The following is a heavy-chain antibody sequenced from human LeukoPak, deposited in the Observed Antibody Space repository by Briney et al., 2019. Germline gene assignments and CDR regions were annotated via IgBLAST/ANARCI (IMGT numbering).Heavy chain of an antibody. V-gene: IGHV1-8*02. CDR3: ARGSSHYYDSSGYYYSFDY. Sequence: ASVKVSCKASGGTFSSYAISWVRQATGQGLEWMGWMNPNSGNTGYAQKFQGRVTMTRNTSISTAYMELSSLRSEDTAVYYCARGSSHYYDSSGYYYSFDYWGQGTLVTVSS. D-gene: IGHD3-22*01. CDR1: GGTFSSYA. CDR2: MNPNSGNT. J-gene: IGHJ4*02.